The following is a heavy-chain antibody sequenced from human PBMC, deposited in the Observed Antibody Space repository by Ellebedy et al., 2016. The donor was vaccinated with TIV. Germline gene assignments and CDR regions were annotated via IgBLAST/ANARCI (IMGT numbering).Heavy chain of an antibody. CDR1: GFTFSSHW. J-gene: IGHJ4*02. V-gene: IGHV3-7*01. Sequence: GESLKISCAASGFTFSSHWMHWVRQAPGKGLEWVANIKQDGGEKYYVDSVKGRFTISRDNAKNSLYLQMNSLRAEDTAVYYCARTLGSGSCYWGQGTLVTVSS. D-gene: IGHD6-19*01. CDR2: IKQDGGEK. CDR3: ARTLGSGSCY.